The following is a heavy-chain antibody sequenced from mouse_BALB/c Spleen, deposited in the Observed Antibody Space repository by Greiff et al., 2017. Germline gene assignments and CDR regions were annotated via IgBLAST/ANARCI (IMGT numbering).Heavy chain of an antibody. J-gene: IGHJ2*01. CDR3: NAWGGNYFPFDY. V-gene: IGHV14-4*02. Sequence: VQLQQSGAELVRSGASVKLSCTASGSNIKDYYMHWVKQRPEQGLEWIGWIDPENGDTEYAPKFQGKATMTADTSSNTAYLQLSSLTSEDTAVYYCNAWGGNYFPFDYWGQGTTLTVSS. CDR1: GSNIKDYY. CDR2: IDPENGDT. D-gene: IGHD2-1*01.